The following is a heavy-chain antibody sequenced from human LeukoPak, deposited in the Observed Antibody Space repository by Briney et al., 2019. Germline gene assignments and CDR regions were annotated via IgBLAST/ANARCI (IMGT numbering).Heavy chain of an antibody. CDR2: IYSDGSST. D-gene: IGHD6-13*01. CDR1: GFPFSSFW. Sequence: GGSLRLSCAASGFPFSSFWMHWVRQAPGKGLVWVSRIYSDGSSTNYADSVKGRFTISRDNAKSTLYLQMNSLRAEDTAVYYCARDFSSSWYYFNFWGQGTLVTVSS. V-gene: IGHV3-74*01. CDR3: ARDFSSSWYYFNF. J-gene: IGHJ4*02.